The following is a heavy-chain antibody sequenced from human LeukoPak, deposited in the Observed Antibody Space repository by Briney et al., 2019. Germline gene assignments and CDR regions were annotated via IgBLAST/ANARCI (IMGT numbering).Heavy chain of an antibody. CDR3: AKDRCSGGSCYYFDY. CDR2: ISGSDFGT. D-gene: IGHD2-15*01. Sequence: GGSLRLSCAASGFTFSSYAMRWVRQAPGKGLEWVSGISGSDFGTDYADSVKGRFTISRDNSKNTLYLQMNSLRAEDTATYYCAKDRCSGGSCYYFDYWGQGTLVTVSS. J-gene: IGHJ4*02. CDR1: GFTFSSYA. V-gene: IGHV3-23*01.